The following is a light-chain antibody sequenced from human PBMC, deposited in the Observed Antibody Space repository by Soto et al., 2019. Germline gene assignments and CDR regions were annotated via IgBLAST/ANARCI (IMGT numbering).Light chain of an antibody. J-gene: IGKJ5*01. CDR2: GAS. V-gene: IGKV3-15*01. CDR3: QQYNNWPIT. CDR1: QSVSSN. Sequence: EIVMTQSPATLSVSPGERATLSYRASQSVSSNLAWYQQKPGQAPGLLIYGASTRATGIPARFSGSGSGTEFTLTISSLQSEDFAVYYCQQYNNWPITFGQGTRLEIK.